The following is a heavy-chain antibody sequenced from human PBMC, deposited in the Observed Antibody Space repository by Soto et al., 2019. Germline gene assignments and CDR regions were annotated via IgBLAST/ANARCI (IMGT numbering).Heavy chain of an antibody. D-gene: IGHD4-17*01. CDR3: ARVDYDVSYNWFDP. J-gene: IGHJ5*02. V-gene: IGHV4-39*01. CDR1: GSSISSSSYY. CDR2: IYYSVST. Sequence: LSLTCTVSGSSISSSSYYWGWIRQPPGKGLEWSGSIYYSVSTYYNPSLKSRVTISVYTSKNQFSLKLSSVTAADTAVYYCARVDYDVSYNWFDPWGQGTLVTVSS.